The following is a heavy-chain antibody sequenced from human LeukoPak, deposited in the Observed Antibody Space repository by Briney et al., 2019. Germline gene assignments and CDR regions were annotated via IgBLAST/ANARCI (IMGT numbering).Heavy chain of an antibody. CDR1: GFSFDDYA. V-gene: IGHV3-9*01. D-gene: IGHD3-22*01. J-gene: IGHJ4*02. Sequence: GGSLRLSCAASGFSFDDYAVHLVPQVPGKGPGWVSGISWNSDSMRYADSVKGRFTVSRDNAKNSLYLQMISLRAEDTAVYYCARDLGGSGYYGYWGQGTLVTVSS. CDR2: ISWNSDSM. CDR3: ARDLGGSGYYGY.